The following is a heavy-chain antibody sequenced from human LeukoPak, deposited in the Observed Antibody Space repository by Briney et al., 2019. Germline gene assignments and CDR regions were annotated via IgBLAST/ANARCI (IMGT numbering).Heavy chain of an antibody. CDR3: ARGVYDSSRDYYYYYCMDV. D-gene: IGHD3-22*01. CDR1: GGSISSYY. Sequence: SETLSLTCTVSGGSISSYYLSWIRQPPGKGLEWIGYIYYSGSTNYNPPLKSRVTISVDTSKNQFSLKLSSVTAADTAVYYCARGVYDSSRDYYYYYCMDVWGKGTTVTASS. CDR2: IYYSGST. J-gene: IGHJ6*03. V-gene: IGHV4-59*01.